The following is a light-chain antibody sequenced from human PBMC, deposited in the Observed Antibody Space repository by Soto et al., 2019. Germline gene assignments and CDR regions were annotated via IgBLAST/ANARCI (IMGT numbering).Light chain of an antibody. CDR3: SSYTSSSTRV. Sequence: QSVLTQPASVSGSPGQSITISCTGTSSDVGGYNYVSWYQQYPGKAPKVVIYDGDNRPSGVSHRFSGSKSGNTASLTISGLQAEDEADYYCSSYTSSSTRVFGTGTKVTVL. CDR2: DGD. J-gene: IGLJ1*01. CDR1: SSDVGGYNY. V-gene: IGLV2-14*03.